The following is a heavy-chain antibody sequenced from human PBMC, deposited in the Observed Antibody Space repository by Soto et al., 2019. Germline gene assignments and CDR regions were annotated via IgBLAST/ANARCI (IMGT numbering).Heavy chain of an antibody. CDR1: GFTFSDSY. J-gene: IGHJ6*02. V-gene: IGHV3-11*06. CDR3: ARDRGGYGPPDV. CDR2: ISGSSGYT. D-gene: IGHD3-10*01. Sequence: QVQLVESGGGSVKPGGSLRLSCAASGFTFSDSYMSWIRQAPGKGLQWVAYISGSSGYTGYADSVKGRFTISRDNAKNSLYLQMNSLRAEDTAVYYCARDRGGYGPPDVWGQGTTVTVSS.